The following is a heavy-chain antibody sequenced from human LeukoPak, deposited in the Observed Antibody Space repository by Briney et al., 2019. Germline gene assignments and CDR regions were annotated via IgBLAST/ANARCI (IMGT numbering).Heavy chain of an antibody. CDR3: ARRRYRLRFFDY. J-gene: IGHJ4*02. D-gene: IGHD4-17*01. Sequence: SETLSLTCTVSGGSISSYYWSWIRQPPGKGLEWIGYIYYSGSTNYNPSLKSRVTISVDTSKNQFSLKLSSVTAADTAVYYCARRRYRLRFFDYWGQGTLVTVSS. V-gene: IGHV4-59*12. CDR1: GGSISSYY. CDR2: IYYSGST.